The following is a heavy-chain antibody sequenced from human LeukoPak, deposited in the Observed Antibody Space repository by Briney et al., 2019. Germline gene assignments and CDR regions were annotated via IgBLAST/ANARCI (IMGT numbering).Heavy chain of an antibody. D-gene: IGHD6-19*01. V-gene: IGHV3-30*02. Sequence: GGSLRLSCAASGLTFSTSGMHWVRQAPGKGLEWVAFIQYDESDKYYADSVRGRLTISRDNSKNTLYLQMNSLRAEDTAVYYCAKDSDSYSSGWYGYWGQGTLVTVSS. CDR3: AKDSDSYSSGWYGY. CDR1: GLTFSTSG. J-gene: IGHJ4*02. CDR2: IQYDESDK.